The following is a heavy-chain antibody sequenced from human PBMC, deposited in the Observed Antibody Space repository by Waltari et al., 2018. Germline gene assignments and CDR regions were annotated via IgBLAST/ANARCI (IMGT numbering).Heavy chain of an antibody. D-gene: IGHD6-6*01. Sequence: EVQLVESGGGLVQPGRSLRLSCAASGFTFADYAMHWVRQAPGKGLEWVSGISWNSGSIGYADSVKGRFTISRDNAKNSLYLQMNSLRAEDTALYYCAKALSSSPDAFDIWGQGTMVTVSS. CDR1: GFTFADYA. CDR2: ISWNSGSI. J-gene: IGHJ3*02. V-gene: IGHV3-9*01. CDR3: AKALSSSPDAFDI.